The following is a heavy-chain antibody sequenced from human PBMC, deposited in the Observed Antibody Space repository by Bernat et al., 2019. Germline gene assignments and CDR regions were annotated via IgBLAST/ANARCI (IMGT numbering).Heavy chain of an antibody. CDR3: AGPPAGLHIVIGAFDI. CDR1: GFTFSSYA. Sequence: QVQLVESGGGVVQPGRSLRLSCAASGFTFSSYAMHWVRQAPGKGLEWVAVISYDGSNKYYADSVKSRFTISRDNSKNTLYLQMNSLRAEDTAVYYCAGPPAGLHIVIGAFDIWGQGTMVTVSS. D-gene: IGHD3-10*01. V-gene: IGHV3-30-3*01. CDR2: ISYDGSNK. J-gene: IGHJ3*02.